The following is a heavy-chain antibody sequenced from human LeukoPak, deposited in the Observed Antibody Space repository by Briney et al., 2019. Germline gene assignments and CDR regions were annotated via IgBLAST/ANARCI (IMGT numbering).Heavy chain of an antibody. D-gene: IGHD3-9*01. V-gene: IGHV3-74*01. CDR2: INSDGSST. Sequence: GGSLRLSCAASGFIFNNVWMNWVRQAPGKGLVWVSRINSDGSSTSYADSVKGRFTISRDNAKNTVYLQMNSLGAEDTAMYFCATLSSDWLKDYWGQGTLVTVSS. CDR1: GFIFNNVW. CDR3: ATLSSDWLKDY. J-gene: IGHJ4*02.